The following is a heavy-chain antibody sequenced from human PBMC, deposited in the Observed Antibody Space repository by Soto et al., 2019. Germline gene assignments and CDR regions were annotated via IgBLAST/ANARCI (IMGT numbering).Heavy chain of an antibody. CDR3: AKIGRGYSYGFY. J-gene: IGHJ4*02. Sequence: PGGSLRLSCAASGFTFSSYAMSWVCHDPGKGLEWVPAISGSGGSTYYADSVKGRFTISRDNSKNTLYLQMNSLRAEDTAVYYCAKIGRGYSYGFYWGQGTLVTVSS. D-gene: IGHD5-18*01. CDR2: ISGSGGST. CDR1: GFTFSSYA. V-gene: IGHV3-23*01.